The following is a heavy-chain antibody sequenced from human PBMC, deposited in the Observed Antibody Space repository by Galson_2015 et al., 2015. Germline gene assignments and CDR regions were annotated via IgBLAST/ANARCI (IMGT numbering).Heavy chain of an antibody. CDR3: RVHDY. J-gene: IGHJ4*02. CDR2: IHDSGRT. CDR1: GGSIRRSTYY. Sequence: SETLSLTCSVSGGSIRRSTYYWAWIRQSEGKGLEWIGSIHDSGRTYYGPSLKTRVTISVDTSKNQFYLNLRSVTAADTAVYFCRVHDYWGPGTLVLVSS. D-gene: IGHD1-1*01. V-gene: IGHV4-39*01.